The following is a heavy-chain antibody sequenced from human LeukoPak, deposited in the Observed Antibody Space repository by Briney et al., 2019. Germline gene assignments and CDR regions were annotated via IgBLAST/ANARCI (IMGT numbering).Heavy chain of an antibody. CDR1: GGSISSGSYY. V-gene: IGHV4-61*02. J-gene: IGHJ4*02. CDR3: ARGRYDFWSGYYFDY. Sequence: PSETLSLTCTVSGGSISSGSYYWSWIRQPAGKGLEWIGRIYTSGSTNYNPSLKSRVAISVDTSKNQFSLKLSSVTAAHTAVYYCARGRYDFWSGYYFDYWGQGTLVTVSS. CDR2: IYTSGST. D-gene: IGHD3-3*01.